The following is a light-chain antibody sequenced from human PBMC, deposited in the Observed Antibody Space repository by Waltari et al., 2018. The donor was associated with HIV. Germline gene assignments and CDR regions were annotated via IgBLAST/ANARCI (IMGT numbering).Light chain of an antibody. V-gene: IGKV3-15*01. CDR3: QQYNDWHPYT. CDR1: QSVSTN. CDR2: AAA. J-gene: IGKJ2*01. Sequence: EIVMTQSPATLSVSPGERATLSCRASQSVSTNLAWYQQRPGQAPRLLIYAAATRATGVPGRFSGSGSGTKFTLTISSLQSEDFAVYFCQQYNDWHPYTFGQGTKLEI.